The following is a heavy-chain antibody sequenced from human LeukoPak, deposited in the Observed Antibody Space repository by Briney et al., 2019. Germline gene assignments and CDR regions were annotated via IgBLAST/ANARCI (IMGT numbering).Heavy chain of an antibody. CDR2: IYYSGST. D-gene: IGHD1-26*01. CDR1: GGSISSYY. Sequence: SETLSLTCTVSGGSISSYYWSWIRQPPGKGLEWIGYIYYSGSTNYNPSLKSRVTISVDTSKNQFSLKLSSVTAADTAVYYCARESGSYLRWFDPWGQGTLVTVSS. CDR3: ARESGSYLRWFDP. V-gene: IGHV4-59*01. J-gene: IGHJ5*02.